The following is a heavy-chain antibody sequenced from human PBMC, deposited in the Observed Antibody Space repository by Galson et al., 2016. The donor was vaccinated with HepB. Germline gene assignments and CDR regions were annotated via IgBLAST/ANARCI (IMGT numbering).Heavy chain of an antibody. CDR1: GLTFSGSD. D-gene: IGHD2-8*01. J-gene: IGHJ2*01. Sequence: SLRLSCAVSGLTFSGSDIHWVRQASGKGLEWVGRVKRKANNYATAYAASVSGRFTISRDDSKNTAYLQMNTLKTEDTALYYCTTNEGRGWFFDLWGRGTLVTVSS. V-gene: IGHV3-73*01. CDR3: TTNEGRGWFFDL. CDR2: VKRKANNYAT.